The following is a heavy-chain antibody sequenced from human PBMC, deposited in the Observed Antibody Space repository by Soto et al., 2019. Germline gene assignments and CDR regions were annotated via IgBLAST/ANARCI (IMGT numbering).Heavy chain of an antibody. Sequence: QVQLVQSGAEVKKPGSSVKVSCKASGGTFSSYAISWVRQAPGQGLEWMGGIIPIFGTANYAQKVQGRVTITADESTRTAYMALSSLRSEDTAVYYCARGSRYCSGGSCYFLPGIDYWGRGTLVTVSS. J-gene: IGHJ4*02. CDR1: GGTFSSYA. V-gene: IGHV1-69*12. CDR3: ARGSRYCSGGSCYFLPGIDY. CDR2: IIPIFGTA. D-gene: IGHD2-15*01.